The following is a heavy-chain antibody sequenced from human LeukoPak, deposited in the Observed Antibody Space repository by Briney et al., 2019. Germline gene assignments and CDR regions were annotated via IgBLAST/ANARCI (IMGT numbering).Heavy chain of an antibody. J-gene: IGHJ5*02. CDR1: GFTFDDHG. Sequence: GGSLRLSCAASGFTFDDHGMSWVRQAPGKGLEWVSGIKWNGGSTGYEDTVKGRFTISRDNAKNSLYLQMSSLRVDDTAVYYCARLVRGFTSLPWGQGTLVTVSS. V-gene: IGHV3-20*04. D-gene: IGHD3-10*01. CDR2: IKWNGGST. CDR3: ARLVRGFTSLP.